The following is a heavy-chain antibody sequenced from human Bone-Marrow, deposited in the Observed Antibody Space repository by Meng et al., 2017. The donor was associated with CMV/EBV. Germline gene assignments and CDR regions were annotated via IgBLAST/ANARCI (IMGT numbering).Heavy chain of an antibody. CDR2: ITHSGST. CDR3: APGFRSWSGSYSS. CDR1: GAPFSGY. J-gene: IGHJ4*02. D-gene: IGHD1-26*01. Sequence: QQWVAGLLKPSETLSLPCGVYGAPFSGYWSWVRQPPGKGLEWIGEITHSGSTNYNVSLKSRVTISIDTSKNQFSLKLSSVTATDTAVYYCAPGFRSWSGSYSSWGQGTLVTVSS. V-gene: IGHV4-34*01.